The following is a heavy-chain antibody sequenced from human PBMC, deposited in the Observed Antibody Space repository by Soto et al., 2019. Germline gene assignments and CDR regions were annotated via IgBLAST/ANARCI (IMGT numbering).Heavy chain of an antibody. D-gene: IGHD6-13*01. Sequence: EVQLVESGGGLVKPGGSLRLSCAASSFTFSNAWMNWVRQAPGKGLECVGRIKSKTDGGTIDYAAPVKGRFTISRDDSKNTLFLQMNRLKTEDTAMYYCTKIGISWGAWGQGSLVTVSS. CDR2: IKSKTDGGTI. CDR3: TKIGISWGA. J-gene: IGHJ1*01. V-gene: IGHV3-15*07. CDR1: SFTFSNAW.